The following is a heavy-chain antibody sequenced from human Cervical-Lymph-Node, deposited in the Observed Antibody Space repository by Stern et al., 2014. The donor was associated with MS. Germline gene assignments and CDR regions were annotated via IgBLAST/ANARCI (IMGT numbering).Heavy chain of an antibody. CDR3: ARDPDTVIHVYIDS. CDR1: GGTFSSDA. CDR2: IIPLLDRP. Sequence: QVQLVQSGAEVKKPGSSVRVSCKASGGTFSSDAISWVRQAPGQGLEWMGRIIPLLDRPNYAQKFEGRVTITADKSTSTAYMELSSLRSEDTAVYYCARDPDTVIHVYIDSWGQGTLVTVSS. J-gene: IGHJ5*01. V-gene: IGHV1-69*04. D-gene: IGHD1-1*01.